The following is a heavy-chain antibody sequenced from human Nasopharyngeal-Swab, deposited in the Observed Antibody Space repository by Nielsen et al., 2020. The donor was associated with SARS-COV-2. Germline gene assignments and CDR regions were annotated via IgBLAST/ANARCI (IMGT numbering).Heavy chain of an antibody. V-gene: IGHV3-23*01. CDR1: GFTFSSYA. J-gene: IGHJ6*02. D-gene: IGHD3-10*02. CDR3: AKAPCLRGLDV. Sequence: GESLKISCAASGFTFSSYAMSWVRQAPGKGLEWVSIISGSGDTTYYADSVNDRFTISRDNSKNTLYLQMNSLRVEDTALYYCAKAPCLRGLDVWGQGTTVTVSS. CDR2: ISGSGDTT.